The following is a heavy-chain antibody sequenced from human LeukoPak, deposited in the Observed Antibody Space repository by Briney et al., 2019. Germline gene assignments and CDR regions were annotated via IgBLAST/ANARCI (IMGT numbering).Heavy chain of an antibody. Sequence: GGSLRRSCVASGFNFSIYSMNWVRQAPGKGLEWVSSISSGSTYTYYADSVKGRFTISRDNAKNSLYLQMNSLRAEDTAVYYCARTTGISVTTSAFDIWGQGTMVTVSS. D-gene: IGHD4-17*01. V-gene: IGHV3-21*01. J-gene: IGHJ3*02. CDR1: GFNFSIYS. CDR3: ARTTGISVTTSAFDI. CDR2: ISSGSTYT.